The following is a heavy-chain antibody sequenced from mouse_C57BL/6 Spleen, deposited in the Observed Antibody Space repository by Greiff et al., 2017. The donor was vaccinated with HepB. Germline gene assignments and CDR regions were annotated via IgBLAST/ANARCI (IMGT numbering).Heavy chain of an antibody. V-gene: IGHV1-52*01. Sequence: VQLQQPGAELVRPGSSVKLSCKASGYTFTSYWMHWVKQRPIQGLEWIGNIDPSDSETHYNQKFKDKATLTVDKSSSTAYMQLSSLTSEDSAVYYCAKDSWGAMDYWGQGTSVTVSS. CDR3: AKDSWGAMDY. CDR1: GYTFTSYW. D-gene: IGHD3-2*01. J-gene: IGHJ4*01. CDR2: IDPSDSET.